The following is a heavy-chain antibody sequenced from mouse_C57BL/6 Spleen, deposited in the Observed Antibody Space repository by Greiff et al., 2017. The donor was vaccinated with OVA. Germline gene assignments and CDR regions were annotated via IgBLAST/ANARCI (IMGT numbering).Heavy chain of an antibody. J-gene: IGHJ4*01. CDR2: INPSSGYT. CDR1: GYTFTSYW. Sequence: QVHVKQSGAELAKPGASVKLSCKASGYTFTSYWMHWVKQRPGQGLEWIGYINPSSGYTKYNQKFKDKATLTADKSSSTAYMQLSSLTHEDSAVYYCARLTIYDGYYNAMDYWGQGTSVTVSS. V-gene: IGHV1-7*01. CDR3: ARLTIYDGYYNAMDY. D-gene: IGHD2-3*01.